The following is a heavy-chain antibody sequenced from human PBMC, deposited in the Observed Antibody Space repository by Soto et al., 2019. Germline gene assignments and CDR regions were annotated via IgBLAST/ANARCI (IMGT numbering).Heavy chain of an antibody. V-gene: IGHV3-23*01. J-gene: IGHJ4*02. CDR3: AKDSSSSWYSELVY. Sequence: GGSLRLSCAASGFTFSSYAMSWVRQAPGKGLEWVSAISGSGGSTYYADSVKGRFTISRDNSKNTLYLQMNSLRAEDTAVYYCAKDSSSSWYSELVYWGQGTLVTVSS. CDR1: GFTFSSYA. CDR2: ISGSGGST. D-gene: IGHD6-13*01.